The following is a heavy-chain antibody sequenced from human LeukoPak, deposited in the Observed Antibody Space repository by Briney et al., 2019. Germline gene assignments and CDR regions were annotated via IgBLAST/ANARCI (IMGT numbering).Heavy chain of an antibody. J-gene: IGHJ4*02. D-gene: IGHD1-26*01. CDR3: AKDSLRERIVGSTTRGVNDY. V-gene: IGHV3-21*01. CDR2: ISGSSSYI. Sequence: MTGGSLRLSCAASGFTFSTYTMNWVRQAPGKGLEWVSSISGSSSYIYYADSVKGRFTISRDNSKNTLYLQMNSLRGEDTAVYYCAKDSLRERIVGSTTRGVNDYWGQGTLVTVSS. CDR1: GFTFSTYT.